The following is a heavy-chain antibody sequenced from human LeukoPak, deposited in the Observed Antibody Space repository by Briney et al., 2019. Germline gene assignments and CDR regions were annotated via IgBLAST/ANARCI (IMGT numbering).Heavy chain of an antibody. CDR2: IIPIFGTA. V-gene: IGHV1-69*13. CDR1: GGTFSNYA. J-gene: IGHJ5*02. Sequence: SVKVSCKASGGTFSNYAISWVRQAPGQGLEWMGGIIPIFGTANYAQKFQGRVTITAVESTSTAYMELSSLRSEDTAVYYCARAPRTSYNWFDPWGQGTLVTVSS. CDR3: ARAPRTSYNWFDP. D-gene: IGHD2-2*01.